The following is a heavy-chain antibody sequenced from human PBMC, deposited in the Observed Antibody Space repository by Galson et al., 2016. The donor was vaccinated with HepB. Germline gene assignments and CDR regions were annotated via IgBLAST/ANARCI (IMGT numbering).Heavy chain of an antibody. V-gene: IGHV3-74*01. CDR1: GFSVSSNY. CDR3: ARKLYYYDSSDFGWFDP. J-gene: IGHJ5*02. Sequence: SLRLSCAASGFSVSSNYMSWVRQAPGKGLVWVSRINSDGSSTGFADSVKGRFTISRDNAKKSLYLQMNSLRAEDTAVYYCARKLYYYDSSDFGWFDPWGQGTLVTISS. CDR2: INSDGSST. D-gene: IGHD3-22*01.